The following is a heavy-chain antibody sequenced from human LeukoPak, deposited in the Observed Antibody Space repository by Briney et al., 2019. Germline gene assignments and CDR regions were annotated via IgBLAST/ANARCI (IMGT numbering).Heavy chain of an antibody. D-gene: IGHD3-9*01. CDR2: IIPIFGTA. CDR3: ARGPLLRYFDWLPYFDY. Sequence: ASVKVSCKASGGTFSSYAIGWVRQAPGQGLEWMGGIIPIFGTANYAQKFQGRVTITADKSTSTAYMELSSLRSEDTAVYYCARGPLLRYFDWLPYFDYWGQGTLVTVSS. CDR1: GGTFSSYA. J-gene: IGHJ4*02. V-gene: IGHV1-69*06.